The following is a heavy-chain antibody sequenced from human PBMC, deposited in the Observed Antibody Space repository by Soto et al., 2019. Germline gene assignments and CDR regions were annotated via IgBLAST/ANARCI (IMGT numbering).Heavy chain of an antibody. Sequence: PSETLSLTCTVSRGCISGYYWSWIRQPPGKGLEWIGYIYYIGSTNYNPSLNSRVTMSVDTSKNQFSLKLSSVTAADTAVYYCASGFYDFWLGTFDYWGQGPLVTVFS. CDR2: IYYIGST. CDR1: RGCISGYY. V-gene: IGHV4-59*01. D-gene: IGHD3-3*01. J-gene: IGHJ4*02. CDR3: ASGFYDFWLGTFDY.